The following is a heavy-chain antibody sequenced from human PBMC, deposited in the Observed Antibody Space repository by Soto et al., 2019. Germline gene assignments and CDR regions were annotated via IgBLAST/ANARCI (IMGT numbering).Heavy chain of an antibody. J-gene: IGHJ6*02. V-gene: IGHV3-33*01. Sequence: PGGSLRLSCAASGFIFSSYGMHWVRQAPGKGLEWVAVIWYDGSNKYYADSVKGRFTISRDNSKNTLYLQMNSLRAEDTAVYYCARGVGGWRIYYYYYGMDVWGQGTTVTVSS. D-gene: IGHD6-19*01. CDR3: ARGVGGWRIYYYYYGMDV. CDR1: GFIFSSYG. CDR2: IWYDGSNK.